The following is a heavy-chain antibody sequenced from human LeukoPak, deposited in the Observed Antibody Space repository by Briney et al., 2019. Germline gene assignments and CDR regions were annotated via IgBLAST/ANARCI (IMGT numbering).Heavy chain of an antibody. V-gene: IGHV4-59*01. CDR3: ARGHSSGWYYFDY. CDR1: GGSISSYY. Sequence: SETLSLTCTVSGGSISSYYWSWIRQPPGKGLEWIGYIYYSGSTNYNPSLKSRVTISVDTSKNQFSLKLSSVTAADTAVYYCARGHSSGWYYFDYWGQGTLVTVSS. J-gene: IGHJ4*02. D-gene: IGHD6-19*01. CDR2: IYYSGST.